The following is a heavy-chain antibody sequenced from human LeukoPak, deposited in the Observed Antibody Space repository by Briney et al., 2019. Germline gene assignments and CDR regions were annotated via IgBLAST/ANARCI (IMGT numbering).Heavy chain of an antibody. D-gene: IGHD3-10*01. Sequence: SETLSLTCAVYGGSFSGYYWSWIRQPPGKGLEWIGEINHSGSTNYNPSLKSRVTISVDTSKNQFSLKLSSVTAADTAVYYCARLLLWFGELGIHPWGQGTLVTVSS. J-gene: IGHJ5*02. V-gene: IGHV4-34*01. CDR3: ARLLLWFGELGIHP. CDR1: GGSFSGYY. CDR2: INHSGST.